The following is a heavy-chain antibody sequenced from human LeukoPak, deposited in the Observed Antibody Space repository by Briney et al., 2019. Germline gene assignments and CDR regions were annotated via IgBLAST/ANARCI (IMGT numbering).Heavy chain of an antibody. D-gene: IGHD3-16*01. CDR3: GRAFPPLRTSSAGDL. Sequence: GGSLRRSCSASGFTFSDYDMNWVRQAPGKGLEWVSSISGLSSHIYYGDSVKGRFSISRDNAKNSLYLQMNSLGAEDTAIYYCGRAFPPLRTSSAGDLWGQGTLVTVSS. J-gene: IGHJ4*02. CDR1: GFTFSDYD. V-gene: IGHV3-21*01. CDR2: ISGLSSHI.